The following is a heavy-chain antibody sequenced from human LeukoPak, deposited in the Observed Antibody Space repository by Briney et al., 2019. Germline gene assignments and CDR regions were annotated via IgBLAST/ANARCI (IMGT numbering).Heavy chain of an antibody. J-gene: IGHJ4*02. Sequence: QTGGSLRLSCAASGFTFSSYSMNWVRQPPGKGLEFIGHVHYSGTANYNPSLRSRVTISIDTSKKHFFLKLKSVTAADTAVYYCARGYGDFRVEGRYFHSWGQGTLVTVSS. CDR2: VHYSGTA. CDR1: GFTFSSYS. CDR3: ARGYGDFRVEGRYFHS. V-gene: IGHV4-59*01. D-gene: IGHD4-17*01.